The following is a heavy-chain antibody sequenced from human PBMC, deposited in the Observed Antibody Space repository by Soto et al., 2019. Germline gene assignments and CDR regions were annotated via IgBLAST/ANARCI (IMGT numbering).Heavy chain of an antibody. Sequence: DVQLVESGGGLVQPGGSLRLSCAISGFSVSSNYLSWVRQAPGKGLEWVSVHDSGGSTYYADSVQGRFTISRDKSNNTLYLQMRRVRAEDTAVYFCARHRHPRGTVGATSPLDPWGQGTQVTVSS. CDR2: HDSGGST. CDR3: ARHRHPRGTVGATSPLDP. CDR1: GFSVSSNY. J-gene: IGHJ5*02. D-gene: IGHD1-26*01. V-gene: IGHV3-53*01.